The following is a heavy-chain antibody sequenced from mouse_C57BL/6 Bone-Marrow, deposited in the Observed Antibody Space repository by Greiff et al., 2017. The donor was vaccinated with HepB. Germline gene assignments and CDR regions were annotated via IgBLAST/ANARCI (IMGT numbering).Heavy chain of an antibody. CDR2: ISNLAYSI. V-gene: IGHV5-15*01. J-gene: IGHJ1*03. CDR1: GFTFSDYG. Sequence: EVQGVESGGGLVQPGGSLKLSCAASGFTFSDYGMAWVRRAPRKGPEWVAFISNLAYSIYYADTVTGRFTISRENAKNTLYLEMSSLRSEDTAMYYCARKGDYYGSSYWYFDVWGTGTTVTVSS. D-gene: IGHD1-1*01. CDR3: ARKGDYYGSSYWYFDV.